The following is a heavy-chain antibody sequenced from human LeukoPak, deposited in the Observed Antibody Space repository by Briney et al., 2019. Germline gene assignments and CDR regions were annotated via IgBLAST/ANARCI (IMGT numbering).Heavy chain of an antibody. CDR1: GGSISSYY. J-gene: IGHJ4*02. V-gene: IGHV4-39*01. CDR3: ARHRGLSIAVAGGLDY. Sequence: TSETLSLTCTVSGGSISSYYWSWIRQPPGKGLEWIGSIYYSGSTYYNPSLKSRVTISVDTSKNQFSLKLSSVTAADTAVYYCARHRGLSIAVAGGLDYWGQGTLVTVSS. D-gene: IGHD6-19*01. CDR2: IYYSGST.